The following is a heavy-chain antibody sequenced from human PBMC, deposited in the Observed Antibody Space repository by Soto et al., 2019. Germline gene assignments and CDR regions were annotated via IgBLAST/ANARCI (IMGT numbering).Heavy chain of an antibody. CDR3: ARGDPGTTPPS. Sequence: PGGSLRLSCAASGFTFSSYEMNWVRQAPGKGLEWVSYISSSGSTIYYADSVKGRFTISRDNAKNSLYLQMNSLRAEDTAAYYCARGDPGTTPPSWGQGTLVTVSS. J-gene: IGHJ4*02. CDR1: GFTFSSYE. CDR2: ISSSGSTI. V-gene: IGHV3-48*03. D-gene: IGHD1-7*01.